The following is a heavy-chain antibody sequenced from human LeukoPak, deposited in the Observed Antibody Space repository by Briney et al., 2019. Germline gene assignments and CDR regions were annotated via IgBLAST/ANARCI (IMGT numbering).Heavy chain of an antibody. J-gene: IGHJ4*02. D-gene: IGHD2-15*01. CDR2: IKQDGSQT. CDR1: GFTFSTYW. CDR3: ARLYCSGATCYANLDY. Sequence: GGSLRLSCAASGFTFSTYWMSWVRQAPGKGLEWVANIKQDGSQTYYVDSVRGRFTISRDNAKNSPYLQMNSLTAEDTAVYYCARLYCSGATCYANLDYWGQGTLVAVSS. V-gene: IGHV3-7*04.